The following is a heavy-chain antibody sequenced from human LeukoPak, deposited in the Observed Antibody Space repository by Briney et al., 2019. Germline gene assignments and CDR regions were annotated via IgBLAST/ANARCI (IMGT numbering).Heavy chain of an antibody. J-gene: IGHJ4*02. CDR3: AKFGRLGELSLGPAFDF. V-gene: IGHV3-23*01. CDR2: ISSSGAGT. Sequence: PGGSLRLSCAASGFTFSSNVMSWVRQAPGKGLEWVSIISSSGAGTYYADSLKGRFTISRDNSKNTVYLQMNSLRAEDTAVYYCAKFGRLGELSLGPAFDFWGQRTLVTVSS. CDR1: GFTFSSNV. D-gene: IGHD3-16*02.